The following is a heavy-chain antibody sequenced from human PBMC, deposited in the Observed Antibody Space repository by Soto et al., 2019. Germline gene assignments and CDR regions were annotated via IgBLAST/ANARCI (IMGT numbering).Heavy chain of an antibody. V-gene: IGHV4-30-4*01. CDR2: IYYSGST. CDR1: GGSISSGDYY. CDR3: ANFLFVGFDY. D-gene: IGHD3-10*02. J-gene: IGHJ4*02. Sequence: SETLSLTCTVSGGSISSGDYYWSWIRQPPGKGLEWIGYIYYSGSTYYNPSLKGRFTISRDNSKNTLYLQMNSLRAEDTAVYYCANFLFVGFDYWGQGTLVTVSS.